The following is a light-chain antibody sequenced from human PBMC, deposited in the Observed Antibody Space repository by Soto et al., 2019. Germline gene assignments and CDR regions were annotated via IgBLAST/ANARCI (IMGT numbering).Light chain of an antibody. Sequence: QSVLTQPASVSGSPGQSITISCTGTSGDVGGYYYVSWYQQLPGKAPKLMISEVSNRPSGVSNRFSGSKSGNTASLTISGLQAEDEADYYCSLYTAGGTIFGTGTKVTVL. CDR2: EVS. V-gene: IGLV2-14*01. CDR1: SGDVGGYYY. J-gene: IGLJ1*01. CDR3: SLYTAGGTI.